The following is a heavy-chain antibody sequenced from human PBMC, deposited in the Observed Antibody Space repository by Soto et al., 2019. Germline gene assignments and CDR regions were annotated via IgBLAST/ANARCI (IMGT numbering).Heavy chain of an antibody. CDR3: AKAGVDCSGGTCYSGQGDY. CDR1: GFTSSSYA. D-gene: IGHD2-15*01. CDR2: ISGSGGFT. J-gene: IGHJ4*02. V-gene: IGHV3-23*01. Sequence: EVQLLESGGGLVQPGGSLRLSCTASGFTSSSYAMSWVRQAPGKGLEWVSGISGSGGFTYYGDSVKGRFTISRDNSKNTVFLQLNNLRAEDTAVYYCAKAGVDCSGGTCYSGQGDYWGQGTLVTVSS.